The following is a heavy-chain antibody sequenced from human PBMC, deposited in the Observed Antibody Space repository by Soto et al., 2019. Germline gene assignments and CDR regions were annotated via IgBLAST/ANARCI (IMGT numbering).Heavy chain of an antibody. CDR2: IYYSGST. CDR3: ASRGLGALGY. V-gene: IGHV4-39*01. D-gene: IGHD3-10*01. Sequence: SETLSLTCTVSGGSISSSSYYWGWIRQPPGKGLEWIGSIYYSGSTYYNPSLKSRVTISVDTSKNQFSLKLSSVTAADTAVYYCASRGLGALGYWGQGTLVTVSS. J-gene: IGHJ4*02. CDR1: GGSISSSSYY.